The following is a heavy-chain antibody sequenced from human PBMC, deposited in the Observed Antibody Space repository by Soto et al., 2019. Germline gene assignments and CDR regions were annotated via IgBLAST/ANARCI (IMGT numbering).Heavy chain of an antibody. V-gene: IGHV4-39*01. J-gene: IGHJ5*02. D-gene: IGHD6-13*01. Sequence: QLQLQESGPGLVKPSETLSLTCTVSGGSISSSSYYWGWIRQPPGKGLEWIRSIYYSGSTSYNPSLKSRVTISADTSKNQFSLKLSSVTAADTAVYCCARPVYASCWYVGNWFDPWGQGTLVTLSP. CDR2: IYYSGST. CDR3: ARPVYASCWYVGNWFDP. CDR1: GGSISSSSYY.